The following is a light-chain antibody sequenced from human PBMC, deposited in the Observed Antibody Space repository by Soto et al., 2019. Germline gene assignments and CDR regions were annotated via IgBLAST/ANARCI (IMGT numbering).Light chain of an antibody. V-gene: IGLV2-14*01. CDR3: SSYTSSSTVV. CDR2: DVS. Sequence: QSAXTQPASVSGXXXXSXXXXXXGTSXXVGGYNYVSWYQQHPGKAPKLMIYDVSNRPSGVSNRFSGSKSGNTASLTISGLQAEDEADYYCSSYTSSSTVVFGGGTKLTVL. J-gene: IGLJ2*01. CDR1: SXXVGGYNY.